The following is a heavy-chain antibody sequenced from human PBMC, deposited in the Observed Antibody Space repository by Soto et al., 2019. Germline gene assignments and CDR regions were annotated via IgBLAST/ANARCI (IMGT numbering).Heavy chain of an antibody. CDR3: AKADGSYSAGAFDI. CDR2: ISYDGSNK. CDR1: GFTFSSYG. D-gene: IGHD1-26*01. J-gene: IGHJ3*02. Sequence: PGGSLRLSCAASGFTFSSYGMHWVRQAPGKGLEWVAVISYDGSNKYYADSVKGRFTISRDNSKNTLYLQMNSLRAEDTAVYYCAKADGSYSAGAFDIWGQGTMVTVSS. V-gene: IGHV3-30*18.